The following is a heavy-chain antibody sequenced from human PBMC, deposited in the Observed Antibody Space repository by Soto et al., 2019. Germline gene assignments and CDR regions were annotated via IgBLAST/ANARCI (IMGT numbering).Heavy chain of an antibody. CDR3: ARVKCTGGSCDKPFDY. Sequence: SETLSLTCTVSGGSVSSGAYYWSWIRQPPGKGLEWIGYVSYSGSTSYNSSLKSRVTMSVDTSKNQFSLKLSSVTAADTAVYYCARVKCTGGSCDKPFDYWGQGTLVTVSS. D-gene: IGHD2-15*01. CDR1: GGSVSSGAYY. V-gene: IGHV4-61*08. J-gene: IGHJ4*02. CDR2: VSYSGST.